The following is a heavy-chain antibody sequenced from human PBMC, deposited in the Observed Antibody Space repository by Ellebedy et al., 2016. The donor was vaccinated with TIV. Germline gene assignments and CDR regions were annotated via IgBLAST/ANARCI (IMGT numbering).Heavy chain of an antibody. CDR1: GCTFRDYY. D-gene: IGHD3-22*01. CDR3: VGGPGYWTSDH. CDR2: FSNSGSTT. J-gene: IGHJ4*02. V-gene: IGHV3-11*04. Sequence: GESLKISCAGSGCTFRDYYMSWMRPAPGKGLEWVSYFSNSGSTTKYADSVKGRFTISRDDAKKSLHLQMNSLRAEDTAVDYCVGGPGYWTSDHWGQGTLVTVS.